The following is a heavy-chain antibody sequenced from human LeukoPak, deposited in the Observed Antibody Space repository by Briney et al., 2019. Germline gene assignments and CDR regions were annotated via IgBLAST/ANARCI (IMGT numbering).Heavy chain of an antibody. D-gene: IGHD3-16*01. CDR2: VYYSGST. CDR1: GGSISSSSYY. V-gene: IGHV4-39*07. Sequence: SETLSLTCTVSGGSISSSSYYWGWIRQPPGKGLEWIGSVYYSGSTYYNPSLKSRVTISVDTSKNQFSLKLSSVTAADTAVYYCARETSQKGAHYMDVWGKGTTVTISS. CDR3: ARETSQKGAHYMDV. J-gene: IGHJ6*03.